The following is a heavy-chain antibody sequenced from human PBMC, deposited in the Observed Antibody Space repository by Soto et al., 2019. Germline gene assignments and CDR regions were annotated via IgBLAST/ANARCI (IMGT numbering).Heavy chain of an antibody. J-gene: IGHJ4*02. CDR2: IYHSGST. V-gene: IGHV4-30-2*01. Sequence: QLQLQESGSGLVKPSQTLSLTCAVSGGSISSGGYSWSWIRQPPGKGLAWIGYIYHSGSTYYNPSLKSRVTISVDRSKNQFSPKLSSVTAADTAVYYCARGGPTVTTITSFDYWGQGTLVTVSS. CDR3: ARGGPTVTTITSFDY. CDR1: GGSISSGGYS. D-gene: IGHD4-17*01.